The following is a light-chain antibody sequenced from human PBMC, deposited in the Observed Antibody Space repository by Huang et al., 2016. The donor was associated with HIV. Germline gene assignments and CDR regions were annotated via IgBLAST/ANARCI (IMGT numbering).Light chain of an antibody. CDR3: QQYNTYLYT. V-gene: IGKV1-5*03. CDR2: RAS. Sequence: DIQMTQSPSTLSASVGDIITITCRASQDINTWLAWYQQNPGKAPDLLIYRASSLQVGVPSRFTGSGSGTEFTLTITSLQPDDLGTYYCQQYNTYLYTFGQGTKLEI. CDR1: QDINTW. J-gene: IGKJ2*01.